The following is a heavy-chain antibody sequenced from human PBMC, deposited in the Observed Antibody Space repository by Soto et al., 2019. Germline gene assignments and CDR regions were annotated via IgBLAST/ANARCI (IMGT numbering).Heavy chain of an antibody. Sequence: SETLSLTCTVSGGSISSYYWSWIRQPPGKGLEWIGYIYYSGSTNYNPSLKSRVTISVDTSKNQFSLKLSSVTAADTAVYCCAGQEFYGSGSYYSDPTYYYYMDVWGKGTTVTVSS. D-gene: IGHD3-10*01. CDR2: IYYSGST. J-gene: IGHJ6*03. CDR3: AGQEFYGSGSYYSDPTYYYYMDV. V-gene: IGHV4-59*08. CDR1: GGSISSYY.